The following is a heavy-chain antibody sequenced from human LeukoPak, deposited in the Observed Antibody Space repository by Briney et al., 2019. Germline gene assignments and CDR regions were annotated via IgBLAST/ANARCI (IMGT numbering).Heavy chain of an antibody. Sequence: SVKVSCKASGGTFSSYATSWARQAPGQGLEWMGGIIPIFGTANYAQKFQGRVTITADESTSTAYMELSSLRSEDTAVYYCARENWNDLRIDYWGQGTLVTVSS. CDR2: IIPIFGTA. CDR3: ARENWNDLRIDY. V-gene: IGHV1-69*13. CDR1: GGTFSSYA. D-gene: IGHD1-1*01. J-gene: IGHJ4*02.